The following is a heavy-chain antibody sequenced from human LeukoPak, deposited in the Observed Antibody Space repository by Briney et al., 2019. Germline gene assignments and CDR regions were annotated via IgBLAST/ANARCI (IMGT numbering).Heavy chain of an antibody. D-gene: IGHD6-19*01. J-gene: IGHJ4*02. CDR3: AKDNRRHYTSGPNPDSLH. Sequence: GGSLRLSCAGSGFIFNNYAMHWVRQPPGKGLEWVSGISWNSGSIDYADSVKGRFTISRDNAKNSLYLQMNSLRVEDTAFYYCAKDNRRHYTSGPNPDSLHWGQGALVTVSS. CDR2: ISWNSGSI. V-gene: IGHV3-9*01. CDR1: GFIFNNYA.